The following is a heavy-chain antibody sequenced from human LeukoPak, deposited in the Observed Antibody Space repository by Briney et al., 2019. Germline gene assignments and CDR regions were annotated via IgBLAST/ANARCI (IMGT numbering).Heavy chain of an antibody. CDR3: ARTTEGYCRGRSCYSYYYYMDV. Sequence: SETLSLTCTVSGGSISSYYWSWIRQPPGKGLEWIGYIHYSGCTNYNPSLKSRVTISVDTSKNQFSLKLSSVTAADTAVYYCARTTEGYCRGRSCYSYYYYMDVWGKGTTVTVSS. D-gene: IGHD2-15*01. CDR1: GGSISSYY. V-gene: IGHV4-59*01. J-gene: IGHJ6*03. CDR2: IHYSGCT.